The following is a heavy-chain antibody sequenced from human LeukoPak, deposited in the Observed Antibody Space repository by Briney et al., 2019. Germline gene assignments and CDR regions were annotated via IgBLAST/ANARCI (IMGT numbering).Heavy chain of an antibody. CDR1: GGSFSGYY. Sequence: KSSETLSLTCAVYGGSFSGYYWSWIRQPPGKGLEWIGEINHTGSTNYNSSLKSRVTISVDTAKNQFSLKLSSVTAADTAVYYCARGPSKYYYYYYMDVWGKGTTVTISS. CDR2: INHTGST. V-gene: IGHV4-34*01. CDR3: ARGPSKYYYYYYMDV. J-gene: IGHJ6*03.